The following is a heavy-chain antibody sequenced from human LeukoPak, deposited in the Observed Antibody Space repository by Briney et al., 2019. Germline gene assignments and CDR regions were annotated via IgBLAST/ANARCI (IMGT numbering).Heavy chain of an antibody. J-gene: IGHJ4*02. CDR3: ARGPSIAVAGTLSY. CDR1: GYTFTSYD. V-gene: IGHV1-8*01. D-gene: IGHD6-19*01. CDR2: MNPNSGNI. Sequence: ASVTVSCKASGYTFTSYDINWVRQATGQGLEWMGWMNPNSGNIGYAQKFQGRVTMTRNTSISTAYMELSSLRSEDTAVYYCARGPSIAVAGTLSYWGQGTLVTVSS.